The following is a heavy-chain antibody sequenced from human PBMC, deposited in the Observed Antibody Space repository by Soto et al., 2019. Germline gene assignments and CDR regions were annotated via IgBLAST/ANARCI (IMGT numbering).Heavy chain of an antibody. J-gene: IGHJ3*02. CDR1: GFTFSSYS. CDR3: ARGLWGQQLAHNDAFDI. CDR2: ISSSSSYI. V-gene: IGHV3-21*01. D-gene: IGHD6-13*01. Sequence: GGSLRLSCAASGFTFSSYSMNWVRQAPGKGLEWVSSISSSSSYIYYADSVKGRFTISRDNAKNSLYLQMNSLRAEDTAVYYCARGLWGQQLAHNDAFDIWGQGTMVTVSS.